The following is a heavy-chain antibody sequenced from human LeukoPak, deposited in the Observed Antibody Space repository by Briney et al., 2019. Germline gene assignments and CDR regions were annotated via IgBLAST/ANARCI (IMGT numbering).Heavy chain of an antibody. CDR2: ISGSGGST. Sequence: GGSLRLSCAASGFTFSSYAMSWVRQAPEKGLEWVSAISGSGGSTYYADSVKGRFTISRDNSKNTLYLQMNSLRAEDTAVYYCAKDTALYYYDSSGNYYWGQGTLVTVSS. D-gene: IGHD3-22*01. J-gene: IGHJ4*02. CDR1: GFTFSSYA. V-gene: IGHV3-23*01. CDR3: AKDTALYYYDSSGNYY.